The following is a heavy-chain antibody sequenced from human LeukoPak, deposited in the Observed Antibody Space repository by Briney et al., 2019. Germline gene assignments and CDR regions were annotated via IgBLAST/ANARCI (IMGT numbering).Heavy chain of an antibody. J-gene: IGHJ4*02. V-gene: IGHV1-69*05. CDR1: GGTFSSYA. Sequence: GASVKVSCKASGGTFSSYAISWVRQAPGQGLEWMGGIIPIFGTANYAQKLQGRVTMTTDTSTSTAYMELRSLRSDDTAVYYCARTSGSLDYWGQGTLVTVSS. CDR3: ARTSGSLDY. CDR2: IIPIFGTA. D-gene: IGHD1-26*01.